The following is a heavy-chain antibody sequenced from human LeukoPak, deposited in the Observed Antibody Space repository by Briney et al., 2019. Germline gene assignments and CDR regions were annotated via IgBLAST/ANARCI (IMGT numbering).Heavy chain of an antibody. CDR1: GYSISSGFY. D-gene: IGHD6-19*01. CDR2: IYHSGTT. V-gene: IGHV4-38-2*02. CDR3: ARDPSYGYDSGWYLAPDY. Sequence: SETLSLTCTVSGYSISSGFYWGWIRQPPGKGLEWIGSIYHSGTTYYNPSLKSRVTISLDTSNNQFSLRLTSVTAADTAVYYCARDPSYGYDSGWYLAPDYWGQGTLVTVSS. J-gene: IGHJ4*02.